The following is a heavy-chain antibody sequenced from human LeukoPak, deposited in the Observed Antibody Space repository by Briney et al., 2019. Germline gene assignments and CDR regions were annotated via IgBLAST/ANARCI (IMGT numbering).Heavy chain of an antibody. Sequence: GGSLRLSCAASGFTFSSYWMIWVRQAPGKGLEWVANIKQDGSEKYYVDSVKGRFTISRDNAKNSLYLQMNSLGAEDTAVYYCAKVGVTIFRVSLVPHFDFWGRGTLVTVFS. J-gene: IGHJ4*02. D-gene: IGHD3-3*01. CDR2: IKQDGSEK. CDR1: GFTFSSYW. CDR3: AKVGVTIFRVSLVPHFDF. V-gene: IGHV3-7*01.